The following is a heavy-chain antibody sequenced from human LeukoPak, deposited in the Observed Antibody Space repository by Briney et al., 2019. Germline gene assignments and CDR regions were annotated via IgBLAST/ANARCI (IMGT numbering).Heavy chain of an antibody. V-gene: IGHV1-24*01. Sequence: ASVKVSCKVSGYTLTELSMHWVRQAPGKGLEWTGGFDPEDGETIYAQKFQGRVTMTEDTSTDTAYMELSSLRSEDTAVYYCATKYSSREGFDYWGQGTLVTVSS. J-gene: IGHJ4*02. D-gene: IGHD6-6*01. CDR2: FDPEDGET. CDR3: ATKYSSREGFDY. CDR1: GYTLTELS.